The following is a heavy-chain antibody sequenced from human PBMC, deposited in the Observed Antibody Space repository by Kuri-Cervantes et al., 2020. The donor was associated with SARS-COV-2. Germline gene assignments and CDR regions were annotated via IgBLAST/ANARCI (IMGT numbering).Heavy chain of an antibody. V-gene: IGHV4-38-2*01. CDR2: INHSGST. CDR1: GYSISSGYY. J-gene: IGHJ4*02. CDR3: ARVFTASFDF. Sequence: ESLKISCAVSGYSISSGYYWSWVRQPPGKGLEWIGDINHSGSTNYNPSLKSRVTISLDTSTNQFSLKLSSVTAADTAVYYCARVFTASFDFWGQGTLVTVSS.